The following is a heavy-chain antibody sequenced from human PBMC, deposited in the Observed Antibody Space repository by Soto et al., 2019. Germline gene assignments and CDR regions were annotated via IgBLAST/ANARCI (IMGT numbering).Heavy chain of an antibody. CDR2: ISSSGSTI. CDR3: ASMGTRWLQISGVDY. CDR1: GFTFSDYY. J-gene: IGHJ4*02. D-gene: IGHD5-12*01. Sequence: QVQLVESGGGLVKPGGSLRLSCAASGFTFSDYYMSWIRQAPGKGLEWVSYISSSGSTIYYAESVKGRFTISRDNPKNPLYLQMNSLRAEDTAVYYCASMGTRWLQISGVDYWGQGTLVTVSS. V-gene: IGHV3-11*01.